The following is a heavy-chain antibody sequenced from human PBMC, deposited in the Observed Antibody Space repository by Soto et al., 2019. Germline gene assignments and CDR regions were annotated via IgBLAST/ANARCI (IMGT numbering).Heavy chain of an antibody. CDR2: ISGSGDST. D-gene: IGHD1-26*01. CDR1: GFTFNRYS. CDR3: ARRGSGSYYDY. J-gene: IGHJ4*02. V-gene: IGHV3-23*01. Sequence: EVQLLESGGGLVQPGGSLRLSCAASGFTFNRYSMRLVRQAPVKGLEWVSAISGSGDSTYYADSVKGRFTISRDNSKNTLYLHMNSLRAEDTAVYYCARRGSGSYYDYWGQGTLVTVSS.